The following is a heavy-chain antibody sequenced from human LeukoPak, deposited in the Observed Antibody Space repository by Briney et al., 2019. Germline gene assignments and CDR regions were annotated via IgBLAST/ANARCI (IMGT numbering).Heavy chain of an antibody. CDR3: ARDYSSSWFDP. CDR2: ISYSGST. V-gene: IGHV4-59*01. CDR1: GGSISSYS. J-gene: IGHJ5*02. D-gene: IGHD6-13*01. Sequence: SETLSLTCTVSGGSISSYSWSWIRQPPRKGLEWIGYISYSGSTNYNPSLKSRVTISVDTSKNQFSLKLSSVTAADTAVYYCARDYSSSWFDPWGQGTLVTVSS.